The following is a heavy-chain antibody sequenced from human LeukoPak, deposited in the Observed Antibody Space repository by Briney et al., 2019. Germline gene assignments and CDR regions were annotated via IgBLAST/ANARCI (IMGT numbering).Heavy chain of an antibody. CDR3: ARETGDRAFDI. CDR1: GFTFSSYS. D-gene: IGHD7-27*01. V-gene: IGHV3-48*01. Sequence: PGGSLRLSCAASGFTFSSYSMNWVRQAPGKGLEWVSYISSSSSTIYYADSVKGRFTISRDNAKNSLYLQMNSLRAEDTAVYYCARETGDRAFDIWGQGTMVTVSS. CDR2: ISSSSSTI. J-gene: IGHJ3*02.